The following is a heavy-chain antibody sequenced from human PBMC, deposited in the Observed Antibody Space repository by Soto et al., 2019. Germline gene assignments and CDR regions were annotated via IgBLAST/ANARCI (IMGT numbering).Heavy chain of an antibody. V-gene: IGHV4-31*03. D-gene: IGHD6-6*01. CDR3: ARDVKAARTYYYYGMEV. CDR2: IYYSGST. J-gene: IGHJ6*02. Sequence: SETLSLTCTVSGGSISSGGYYWSWIRQHPGKGLEWIGYIYYSGSTYYNPSLKSRVTISVDTSKNQFSLKLSSVTAADTAVYYCARDVKAARTYYYYGMEVWGQGTTVTVSS. CDR1: GGSISSGGYY.